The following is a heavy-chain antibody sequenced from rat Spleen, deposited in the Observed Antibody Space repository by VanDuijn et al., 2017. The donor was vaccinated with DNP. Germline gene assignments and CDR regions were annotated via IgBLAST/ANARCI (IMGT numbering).Heavy chain of an antibody. CDR2: ISNAGDNT. CDR1: GFIFSNYW. CDR3: TTETRDY. Sequence: EVQLVESGGGPVQPGRSLKLSCVASGFIFSNYWMTWIRQAPGKGLEWVASISNAGDNTYYSDSVKGRFSLSRDNAQSTLYLQVNSLRSEDTATYYCTTETRDYWGQGVMVTVSS. J-gene: IGHJ2*01. D-gene: IGHD1-10*01. V-gene: IGHV5-31*01.